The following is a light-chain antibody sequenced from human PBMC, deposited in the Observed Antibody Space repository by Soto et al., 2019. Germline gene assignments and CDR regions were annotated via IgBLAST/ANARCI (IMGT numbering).Light chain of an antibody. Sequence: DIQMTQSPSSLSASVGDRVTITCRASQSISSYLNWYQQKPGKAPKLLIYAASSLQSGVPLRLSGSGSGTESTLTISSLQPEDFAISYCQQSYSTPPWTFGQGTKVEIK. CDR2: AAS. CDR3: QQSYSTPPWT. CDR1: QSISSY. V-gene: IGKV1-39*01. J-gene: IGKJ1*01.